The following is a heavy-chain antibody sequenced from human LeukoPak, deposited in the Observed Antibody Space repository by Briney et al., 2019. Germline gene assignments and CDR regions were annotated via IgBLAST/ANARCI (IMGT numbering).Heavy chain of an antibody. CDR2: ISYSGST. D-gene: IGHD3-10*01. CDR3: ARVLSGSGSYYMDV. J-gene: IGHJ6*03. V-gene: IGHV4-39*07. CDR1: GGSISSSSYY. Sequence: SETLSLTCTVSGGSISSSSYYWGWIRQPPGKGLEWKGLEWIGSISYSGSTYYNPSLKSRVTISIDTSKNQFSLKLSSVTAADTAVYYCARVLSGSGSYYMDVWGKGTTVTVSS.